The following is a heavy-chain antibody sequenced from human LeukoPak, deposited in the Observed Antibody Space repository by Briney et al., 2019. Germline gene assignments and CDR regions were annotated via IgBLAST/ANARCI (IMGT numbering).Heavy chain of an antibody. CDR2: IFHSGST. CDR3: ARLMITFGGVLAKFD. V-gene: IGHV4-4*02. Sequence: SGTLSLTCAVSGDSLNTNTWWSWVRQPPGKGLEWTGEIFHSGSTNYHPSLESRLTISMDKSKNSFSLRLTSVTAADTAVYYCARLMITFGGVLAKFDWGQGTLVTVSS. J-gene: IGHJ4*02. D-gene: IGHD3-16*02. CDR1: GDSLNTNTW.